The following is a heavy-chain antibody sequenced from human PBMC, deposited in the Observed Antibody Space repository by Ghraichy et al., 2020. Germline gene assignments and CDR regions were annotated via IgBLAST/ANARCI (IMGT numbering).Heavy chain of an antibody. Sequence: GGSLRLSCAASGFTFSSYSMNWVRQAPGKGLEWVSSISSSSSYIYYADSVKGRFTISRDKAKNSLYLQMNSLRAEDTAVDYCARDEDYYDSSGYYWSYWGQGTLVTVSS. CDR2: ISSSSSYI. J-gene: IGHJ4*02. D-gene: IGHD3-22*01. V-gene: IGHV3-21*01. CDR3: ARDEDYYDSSGYYWSY. CDR1: GFTFSSYS.